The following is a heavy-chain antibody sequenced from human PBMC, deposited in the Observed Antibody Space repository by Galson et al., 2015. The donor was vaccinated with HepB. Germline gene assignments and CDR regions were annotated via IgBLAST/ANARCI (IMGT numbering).Heavy chain of an antibody. Sequence: SLRLSCAASGFTFSNYGMHRVRQAPGKGLEWVAVISYDGSNKYYADSVKGRFTISRDNSKNTLYLQMNSLRAEDTALYYCAKDPYLYSALAGTMAGFDYWGRGTLVTVSS. CDR2: ISYDGSNK. D-gene: IGHD6-19*01. V-gene: IGHV3-30*18. CDR3: AKDPYLYSALAGTMAGFDY. J-gene: IGHJ4*02. CDR1: GFTFSNYG.